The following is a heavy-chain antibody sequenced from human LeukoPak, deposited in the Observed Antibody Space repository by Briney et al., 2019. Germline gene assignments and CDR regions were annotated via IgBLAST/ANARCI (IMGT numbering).Heavy chain of an antibody. CDR1: GGTFSSYS. D-gene: IGHD6-13*01. CDR3: ARDSTSSSWHNSWFDP. CDR2: IIPILGIA. Sequence: SVKVSCRACGGTFSSYSISWVRQAPAQGLEWMGRIIPILGIANYAQKFQSRVTITADKSTSTDYMELSSLRSEDTAVYYCARDSTSSSWHNSWFDPWGQGTLVTVSS. J-gene: IGHJ5*02. V-gene: IGHV1-69*04.